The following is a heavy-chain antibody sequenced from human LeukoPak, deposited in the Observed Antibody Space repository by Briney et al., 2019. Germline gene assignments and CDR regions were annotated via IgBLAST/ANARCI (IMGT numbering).Heavy chain of an antibody. J-gene: IGHJ3*02. D-gene: IGHD3-9*01. Sequence: SVKVSCTASGGTFSSYAISWVRQAPGQGLEWMGGIIPIFGTANYAQKFEGRVTITADESTSTAYMELSSLGSEDTAVYYCARARTYYDILTGYVPGRDAFDIWGQGTMVTVSS. V-gene: IGHV1-69*01. CDR1: GGTFSSYA. CDR2: IIPIFGTA. CDR3: ARARTYYDILTGYVPGRDAFDI.